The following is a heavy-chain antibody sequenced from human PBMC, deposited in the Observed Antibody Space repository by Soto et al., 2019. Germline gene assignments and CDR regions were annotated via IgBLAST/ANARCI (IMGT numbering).Heavy chain of an antibody. J-gene: IGHJ4*02. CDR1: GYSFTNYW. V-gene: IGHV5-51*01. D-gene: IGHD3-22*01. Sequence: GESLKISCKGSGYSFTNYWIGWVRQMPGKGLEWMGIIYPGDPQTRYSPSFQGQVTISAAKSITTVFLQWSSLRASDTAMYYCARQIYDSDSGPNFQYYFDSWGQGTLVTVSS. CDR2: IYPGDPQT. CDR3: ARQIYDSDSGPNFQYYFDS.